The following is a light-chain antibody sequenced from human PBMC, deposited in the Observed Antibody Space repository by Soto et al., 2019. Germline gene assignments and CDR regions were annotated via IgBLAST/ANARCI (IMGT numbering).Light chain of an antibody. Sequence: EIVLTQSPATLSLSPGERATLSCRASQSVGNSLAWYQQKPGQAPRLLLYDTSNRATGTPARFSGRGSGTDFPFTISSLEPEDFAVYYCQQRSNWPPLTFGGGTKVEIK. V-gene: IGKV3-11*01. J-gene: IGKJ4*01. CDR2: DTS. CDR1: QSVGNS. CDR3: QQRSNWPPLT.